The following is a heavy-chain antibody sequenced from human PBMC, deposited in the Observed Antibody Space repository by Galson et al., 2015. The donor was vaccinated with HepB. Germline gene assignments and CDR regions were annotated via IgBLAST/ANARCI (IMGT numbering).Heavy chain of an antibody. J-gene: IGHJ4*02. CDR1: GFTFSSYG. D-gene: IGHD5-18*01. CDR2: ISYDGSNK. CDR3: AKDQAPVMDTAMTPFDY. V-gene: IGHV3-30*18. Sequence: SLRLSCAASGFTFSSYGMHWVRQAPGKGLEWVAVISYDGSNKYYADSVKGRFTISRDNSKNTLYLQMNSLRAEDTAVYYCAKDQAPVMDTAMTPFDYWGQGTLVTVSS.